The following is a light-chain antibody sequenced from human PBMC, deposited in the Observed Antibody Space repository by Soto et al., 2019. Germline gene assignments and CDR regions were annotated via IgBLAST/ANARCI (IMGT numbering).Light chain of an antibody. CDR1: SSDVGSYNL. J-gene: IGLJ3*02. CDR2: EGS. Sequence: QSVLTQPASVSGSPGQSITISCTGTSSDVGSYNLVSRYQQHPGKAPKLMLYEGSQRPSGVSYRFSGSKSGNTASLTISGLQAEDEADYYCCSYASSSTWVFGGGTKLTVL. V-gene: IGLV2-23*01. CDR3: CSYASSSTWV.